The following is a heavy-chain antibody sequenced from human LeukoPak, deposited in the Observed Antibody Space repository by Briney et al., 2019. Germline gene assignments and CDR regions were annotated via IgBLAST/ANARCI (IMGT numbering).Heavy chain of an antibody. CDR2: VDPEDGET. J-gene: IGHJ3*02. CDR1: GYTFTDYY. V-gene: IGHV1-69-2*01. Sequence: ASVKISCKVSGYTFTDYYMHWVQQAPGKGLEWMGLVDPEDGETIYAEKFQGRVTITADTSTDTAYMELSSLRSEDTAVYYCATASYCGGDCYWPDAFDIWGQGTMDTVSS. D-gene: IGHD2-21*01. CDR3: ATASYCGGDCYWPDAFDI.